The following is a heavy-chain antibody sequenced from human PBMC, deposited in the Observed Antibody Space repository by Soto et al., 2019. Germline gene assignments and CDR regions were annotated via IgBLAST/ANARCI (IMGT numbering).Heavy chain of an antibody. Sequence: RRLSCAAAGFTFSNYWMHWVRRAPGKGLEWVSLIKIDGSSATYADFVKGRFTISRDNAKNTLYLQMNSLRAEDTALYYCARDKSGPADYWGQGTLVTVSS. J-gene: IGHJ4*02. CDR3: ARDKSGPADY. CDR1: GFTFSNYW. D-gene: IGHD5-12*01. CDR2: IKIDGSSA. V-gene: IGHV3-74*01.